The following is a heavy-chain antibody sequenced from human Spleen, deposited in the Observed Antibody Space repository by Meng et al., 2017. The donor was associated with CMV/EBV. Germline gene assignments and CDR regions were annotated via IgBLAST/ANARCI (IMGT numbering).Heavy chain of an antibody. D-gene: IGHD6-19*01. J-gene: IGHJ4*02. CDR3: ARDRYSIGWYFDY. V-gene: IGHV6-1*01. Sequence: SQTLSLTCAISGDSVSSDTGAWNWIRQSPSRGLEWLGRTYYRSKWYIDYAVSVKSRLTINPDTSKNQFSLQLNSVTPEDTAVYYWARDRYSIGWYFDYWGQGTLVTVSS. CDR2: TYYRSKWYI. CDR1: GDSVSSDTGA.